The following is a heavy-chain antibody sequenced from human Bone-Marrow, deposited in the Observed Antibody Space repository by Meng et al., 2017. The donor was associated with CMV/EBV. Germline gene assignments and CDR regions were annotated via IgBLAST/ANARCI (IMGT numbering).Heavy chain of an antibody. CDR2: IKQDGSEK. CDR1: GFTFSSYE. D-gene: IGHD2-2*02. V-gene: IGHV3-7*01. CDR3: AKDRGYCSSTSCYMPYYYGMDV. J-gene: IGHJ6*02. Sequence: GESLKISCAASGFTFSSYEMNWVRQAPGKGLEWVANIKQDGSEKYYVDSVKGRFTISRDNSKNTLYLQMNSLRAEDTAVYYCAKDRGYCSSTSCYMPYYYGMDVWGQGTTVTVSS.